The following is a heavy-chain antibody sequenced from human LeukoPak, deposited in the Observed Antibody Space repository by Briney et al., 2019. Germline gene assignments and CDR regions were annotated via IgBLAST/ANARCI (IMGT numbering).Heavy chain of an antibody. D-gene: IGHD6-19*01. V-gene: IGHV4-39*01. CDR3: ARFRGGSGWYYYYYYMDV. Sequence: SETLSLTCTVSGGSISSSSYYWGWIRQPPGKGLEWIGSIYYSGSTYYNPSLKSRVTISVDTSKNQFSLKLSSVTAADTAVYYCARFRGGSGWYYYYYYMDVWGKGTTVTISS. CDR2: IYYSGST. J-gene: IGHJ6*03. CDR1: GGSISSSSYY.